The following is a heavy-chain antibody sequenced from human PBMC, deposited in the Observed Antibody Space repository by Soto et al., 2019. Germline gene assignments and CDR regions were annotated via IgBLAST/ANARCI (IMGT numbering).Heavy chain of an antibody. J-gene: IGHJ4*02. Sequence: QVQLQESGPGLVKPSQTLSLTCTVSGGSISSGGYYWSWIRQHPGKGLEWIVYIYYSGSTYYNPSLKSRVAISADTSKKQFSLKLSAVSAADTAVYYCARVARWGGYCTNGVCSTFDYWGQGTLVTVSS. V-gene: IGHV4-31*03. CDR1: GGSISSGGYY. CDR3: ARVARWGGYCTNGVCSTFDY. D-gene: IGHD2-8*01. CDR2: IYYSGST.